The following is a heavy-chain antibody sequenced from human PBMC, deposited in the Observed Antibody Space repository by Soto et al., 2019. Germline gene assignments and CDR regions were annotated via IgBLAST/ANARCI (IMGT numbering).Heavy chain of an antibody. Sequence: ASVKVSCKASGYTFTNSDINWVRQAPGQGLEWMGWMNPDSGHAAYAQKFQGRVTLTTSTSTSTVYMEMRSLGSEDTAVYYCARRPHCSGGVCYYGLDNWGQGTLVTVSS. D-gene: IGHD2-15*01. V-gene: IGHV1-8*01. J-gene: IGHJ4*02. CDR3: ARRPHCSGGVCYYGLDN. CDR1: GYTFTNSD. CDR2: MNPDSGHA.